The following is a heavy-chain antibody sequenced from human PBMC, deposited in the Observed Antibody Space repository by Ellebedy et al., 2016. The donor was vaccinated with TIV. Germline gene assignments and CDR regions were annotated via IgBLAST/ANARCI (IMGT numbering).Heavy chain of an antibody. D-gene: IGHD2-2*01. V-gene: IGHV1-46*01. CDR2: ANPSGRST. CDR1: GYTFTSYY. CDR3: ARGGGLVVVPADYYYMDV. J-gene: IGHJ6*03. Sequence: ASVKVSXXASGYTFTSYYMHWVRQAPGQGLEWMGIANPSGRSTSYAQKFQGRVTMTRDTATNTVYMELSSLRSEDTAVYYCARGGGLVVVPADYYYMDVWGKGTTVTVSS.